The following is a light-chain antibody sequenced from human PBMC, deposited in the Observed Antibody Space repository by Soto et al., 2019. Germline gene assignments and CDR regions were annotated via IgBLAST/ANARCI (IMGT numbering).Light chain of an antibody. CDR3: QQYGSAPFT. J-gene: IGKJ3*01. Sequence: EIVLTQSPATLSLSPGERATLSCRASQSVASSHFAWYRQQPGQTPRLLIYDAYSRATGIPDRISGSGSGTDFTLTISRLEPEDFAVYYCQQYGSAPFTFGHGTQVDIK. CDR1: QSVASSH. V-gene: IGKV3-20*01. CDR2: DAY.